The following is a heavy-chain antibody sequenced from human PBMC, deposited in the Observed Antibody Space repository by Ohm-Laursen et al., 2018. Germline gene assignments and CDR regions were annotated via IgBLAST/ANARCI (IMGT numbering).Heavy chain of an antibody. CDR1: GFTFDDYA. CDR3: AKGADFWSGYYYYYGMDV. CDR2: ISWNSGSI. J-gene: IGHJ6*02. D-gene: IGHD3-3*01. V-gene: IGHV3-9*01. Sequence: SLRLSCAASGFTFDDYAMHWVRQASGKGLEWVSGISWNSGSIGYADSVKGRFTISRDNAKNSLYLQMNSLRAEDTALYYCAKGADFWSGYYYYYGMDVWGQGTTVTVSS.